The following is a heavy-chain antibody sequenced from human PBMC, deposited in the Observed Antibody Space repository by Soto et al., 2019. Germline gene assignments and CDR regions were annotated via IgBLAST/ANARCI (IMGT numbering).Heavy chain of an antibody. CDR2: ISGSGGST. J-gene: IGHJ4*02. Sequence: PGGSLRLSCAASGFTFSSYAMSWVRQAPGKGLEWVSAISGSGGSTYYADSVKGRFTISRDNSKNTLYLQMNNLRAEDTAVYYCAREITKGGCYLDSWGKVIRVRVSS. D-gene: IGHD2-21*01. CDR1: GFTFSSYA. V-gene: IGHV3-23*01. CDR3: AREITKGGCYLDS.